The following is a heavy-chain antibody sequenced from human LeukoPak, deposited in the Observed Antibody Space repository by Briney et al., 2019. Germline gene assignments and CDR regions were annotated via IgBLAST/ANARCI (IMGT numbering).Heavy chain of an antibody. D-gene: IGHD6-19*01. CDR3: AREDIAVAPQEVEGIWYFDL. CDR2: INHSGST. Sequence: SETLSLTCTVSGGSISSYYWSWIRQPPGKGLEWIGEINHSGSTNYNPSLKSRVTISVDTSKNQFSLKLSSVTAADTAVYYCAREDIAVAPQEVEGIWYFDLWGRGTLVTVSS. V-gene: IGHV4-34*01. CDR1: GGSISSYY. J-gene: IGHJ2*01.